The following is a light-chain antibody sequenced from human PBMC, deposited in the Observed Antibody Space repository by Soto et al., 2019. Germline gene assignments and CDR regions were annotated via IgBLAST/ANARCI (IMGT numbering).Light chain of an antibody. CDR2: GVT. V-gene: IGKV3-20*01. Sequence: EIGLTQSPGTLSLSPGERATLSCRVSQSVSSSYLAWYQQKPGQPPRLLIYGVTRVATGITDRFSGSVSGTHFTLTISRLEPEDFAVYYCQQYGSSPLYTFGQGTKLEIK. CDR1: QSVSSSY. J-gene: IGKJ2*01. CDR3: QQYGSSPLYT.